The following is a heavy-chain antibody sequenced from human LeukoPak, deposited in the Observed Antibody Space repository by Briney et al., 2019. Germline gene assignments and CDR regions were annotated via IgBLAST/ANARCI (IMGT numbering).Heavy chain of an antibody. J-gene: IGHJ6*03. CDR3: AKLVSSIAALARYYYYMDV. Sequence: SETLSLTCTVSGGSISSSSYYWGWIRQPPVKGLEWIGSIYYSGSTYYNPSLKSRVTISVDTSKNQFSLKLSSVTAADTAVYYCAKLVSSIAALARYYYYMDVWGKGTTVTVSS. CDR1: GGSISSSSYY. CDR2: IYYSGST. V-gene: IGHV4-39*01. D-gene: IGHD6-6*01.